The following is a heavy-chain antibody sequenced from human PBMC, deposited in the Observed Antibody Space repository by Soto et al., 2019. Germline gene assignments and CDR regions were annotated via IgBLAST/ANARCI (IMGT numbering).Heavy chain of an antibody. V-gene: IGHV1-3*01. D-gene: IGHD2-2*01. CDR3: ARARLDYIVVVPAASLFDY. J-gene: IGHJ4*02. CDR2: INAGNGNT. CDR1: GYTFTSYA. Sequence: QVQLVQSGAEVKKPGASVKVSCKASGYTFTSYAMHWVRQAPGQRLEWMGGINAGNGNTKYSQKFQGRVTITRDTSASTAYMELSSLRSEDTAVYYCARARLDYIVVVPAASLFDYWCQGTLVTVSS.